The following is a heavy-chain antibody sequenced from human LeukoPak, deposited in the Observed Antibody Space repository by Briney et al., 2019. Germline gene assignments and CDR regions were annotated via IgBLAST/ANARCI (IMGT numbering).Heavy chain of an antibody. J-gene: IGHJ4*02. CDR2: ISSSSSTI. CDR3: ARDLGVWVTTRLGFDY. Sequence: PGGSLRLSCAASGFTFSSYSMNWVRQAPGKGLEWVSYISSSSSTIYYADSVKGRFTISRDNAKNSLYLQMNSLRAEDTAVYYCARDLGVWVTTRLGFDYWGQGTLVTVSS. D-gene: IGHD4-17*01. CDR1: GFTFSSYS. V-gene: IGHV3-48*01.